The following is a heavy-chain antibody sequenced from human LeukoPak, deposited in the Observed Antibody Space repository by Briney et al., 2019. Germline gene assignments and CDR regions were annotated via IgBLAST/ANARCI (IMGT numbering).Heavy chain of an antibody. CDR3: ARSLGAVAGTDFDY. Sequence: PSETLSLTCAVSGGSISSYYWSWIRQPPGKGLEWIGYIYYSGSTNYNPSLKSRVTIPVDTSKNQFSLKLSSVTAADTAVYYCARSLGAVAGTDFDYWGRGTLVTVSS. V-gene: IGHV4-59*08. D-gene: IGHD6-19*01. J-gene: IGHJ4*02. CDR2: IYYSGST. CDR1: GGSISSYY.